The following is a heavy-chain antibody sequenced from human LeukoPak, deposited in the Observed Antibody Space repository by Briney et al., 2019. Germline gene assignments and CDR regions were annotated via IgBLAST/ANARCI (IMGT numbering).Heavy chain of an antibody. CDR1: GFIFSHHG. J-gene: IGHJ4*02. Sequence: PGGSLRLSCVASGFIFSHHGMNWVRQTPGKGLEWVSGIRSNGEITYYIDSVKGRFTISRHNSKNTVYLQMDSLRAEDTAVYYCARDSGWIQFADWGQGTLVTVSS. CDR3: ARDSGWIQFAD. CDR2: IRSNGEIT. D-gene: IGHD5-18*01. V-gene: IGHV3-23*01.